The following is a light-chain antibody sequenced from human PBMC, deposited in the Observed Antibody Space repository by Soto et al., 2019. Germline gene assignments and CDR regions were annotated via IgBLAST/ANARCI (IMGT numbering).Light chain of an antibody. V-gene: IGLV1-40*01. CDR2: GNN. CDR1: SSNIGAGYD. J-gene: IGLJ1*01. Sequence: QAVVTQPPSVSGAPGQRVTISCTGSSSNIGAGYDVHWYQQRPGTAPKLLIFGNNNRPSGVPDRFSGSKSGTSASLAITGLQAEDEGDYYCSSYTSSSTLYVFGTGTKVTVL. CDR3: SSYTSSSTLYV.